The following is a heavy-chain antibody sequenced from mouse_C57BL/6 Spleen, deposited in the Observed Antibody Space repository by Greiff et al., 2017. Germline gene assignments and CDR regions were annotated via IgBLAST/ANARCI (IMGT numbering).Heavy chain of an antibody. CDR3: ARGSYAMDY. V-gene: IGHV1-69*01. J-gene: IGHJ4*01. Sequence: QVQLQQPGAELVMPGASVKLSCKASGYTFTSYWRHWVKQRPGQGLEWIGEIDPSDSYTNYNQKFKGKSTLTVDKSSSTAYLQLSSLTSEDSAVYYCARGSYAMDYWGQGTSVTVSS. CDR2: IDPSDSYT. D-gene: IGHD3-1*01. CDR1: GYTFTSYW.